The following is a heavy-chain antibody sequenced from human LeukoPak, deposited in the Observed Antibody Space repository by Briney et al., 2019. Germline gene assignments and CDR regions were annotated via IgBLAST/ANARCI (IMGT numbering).Heavy chain of an antibody. J-gene: IGHJ4*02. CDR1: GFTFSSYG. CDR3: ARDRRVRRDGYNEIYFDY. V-gene: IGHV3-33*01. D-gene: IGHD5-24*01. Sequence: GGSLRLSCAASGFTFSSYGMHWVRQAPGKGREWVAVIWYDGSNKYYADSVKGRFTISRDNSKNTLYLQMNSLRAEDTAVYYCARDRRVRRDGYNEIYFDYWGQGTLVTVSS. CDR2: IWYDGSNK.